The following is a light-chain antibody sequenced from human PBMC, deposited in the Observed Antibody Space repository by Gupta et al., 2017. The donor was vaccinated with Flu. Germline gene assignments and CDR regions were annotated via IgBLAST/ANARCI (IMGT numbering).Light chain of an antibody. CDR1: QSVSGN. Sequence: EIVMTQSPATLSVSPGERATLSCRASQSVSGNLAWYQQKPGQAPRLLIYDASTMDTGVPARFSGSGSGTEFTLTISSLQSEDFAIYYCQQYNNWPPWTFGQGTKVEIK. CDR2: DAS. CDR3: QQYNNWPPWT. V-gene: IGKV3-15*01. J-gene: IGKJ1*01.